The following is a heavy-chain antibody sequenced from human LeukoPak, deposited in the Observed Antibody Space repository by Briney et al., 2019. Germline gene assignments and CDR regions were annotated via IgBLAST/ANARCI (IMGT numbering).Heavy chain of an antibody. CDR1: GGSISSGGYY. D-gene: IGHD2-21*01. V-gene: IGHV4-31*03. Sequence: SETLSLTCTVSGGSISSGGYYWSWIRQHPGKGLEWIGYIYYSGSTYYNPSLKSRVSISVDTSKNHFSLKLSSVTAADTAVYYCARGVDWLFDYWGQGTLVTVSS. CDR3: ARGVDWLFDY. J-gene: IGHJ4*02. CDR2: IYYSGST.